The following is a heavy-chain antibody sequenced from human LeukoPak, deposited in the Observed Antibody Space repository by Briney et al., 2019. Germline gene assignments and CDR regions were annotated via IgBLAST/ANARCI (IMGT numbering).Heavy chain of an antibody. D-gene: IGHD5-24*01. CDR1: GFTFSSSA. V-gene: IGHV3-23*01. Sequence: PGGSLRLSCAASGFTFSSSAMSWVRQAPGKGLEWVSAISNNGGYTYYADSVQGRFTISRDNSKSTLCLQMNSLRAEDTAVYYCAREMGLWGQGTLVTVSS. CDR3: AREMGL. J-gene: IGHJ4*02. CDR2: ISNNGGYT.